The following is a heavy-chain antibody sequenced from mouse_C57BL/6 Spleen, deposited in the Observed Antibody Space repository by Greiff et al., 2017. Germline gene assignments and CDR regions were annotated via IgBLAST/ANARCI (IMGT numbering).Heavy chain of an antibody. V-gene: IGHV1-78*01. CDR3: ARGGYDGWDFDD. Sequence: FLLQQSDAELVKPGAAVLISCMVSGYTFTDHTIPWMKQRPEQGLVWIGYIYPRDGSTKYNVKFKGKVTLTADKSSSTAYMQLNSLTSEDSAFYFCARGGYDGWDFDDWGTGTTVTVSS. D-gene: IGHD2-3*01. J-gene: IGHJ1*03. CDR2: IYPRDGST. CDR1: GYTFTDHT.